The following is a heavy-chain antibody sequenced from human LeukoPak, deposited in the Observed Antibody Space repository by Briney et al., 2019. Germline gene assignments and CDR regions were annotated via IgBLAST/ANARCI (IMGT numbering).Heavy chain of an antibody. CDR2: ISWNSGSI. Sequence: GGSLRLSCAASGFTFDDYAMHWVRQAPGKGLEWVSGISWNSGSIGYADSVRGRFTISRDNANNSLYLQMNSLRPEDTAFYYCAKALGAGWYDNWFHPWGQGTLVTVSS. CDR1: GFTFDDYA. CDR3: AKALGAGWYDNWFHP. J-gene: IGHJ5*02. D-gene: IGHD6-19*01. V-gene: IGHV3-9*01.